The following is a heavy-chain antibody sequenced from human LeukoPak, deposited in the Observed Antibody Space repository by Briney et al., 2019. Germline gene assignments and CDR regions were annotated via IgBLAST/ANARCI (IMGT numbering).Heavy chain of an antibody. V-gene: IGHV1-69*05. CDR3: ARSRPTGYGRIYSFDY. D-gene: IGHD2-15*01. CDR2: IIPIFGTA. J-gene: IGHJ4*02. Sequence: GASVKVSCKASGYTFTGYYMHWVRQAPGQGLEWMGGIIPIFGTANYAQKFQGRVTINTDESTSTAYMELSSLRSEDTAVYYCARSRPTGYGRIYSFDYWGQGTLVTVSS. CDR1: GYTFTGYY.